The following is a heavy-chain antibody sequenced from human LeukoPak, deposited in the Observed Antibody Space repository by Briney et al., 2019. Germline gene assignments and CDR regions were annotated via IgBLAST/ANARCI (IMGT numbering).Heavy chain of an antibody. CDR1: GFTFSSYW. CDR3: ARKAYGLDV. V-gene: IGHV3-7*03. J-gene: IGHJ6*04. Sequence: GGSLRLSCAPSGFTFSSYWMSWVRQAPGKGLEWVANIKQDGSEKYYVDSVKGRFTISRDNGKNSLYLQMNSLGAEDTAVYYCARKAYGLDVWGKGTTVTVSS. CDR2: IKQDGSEK.